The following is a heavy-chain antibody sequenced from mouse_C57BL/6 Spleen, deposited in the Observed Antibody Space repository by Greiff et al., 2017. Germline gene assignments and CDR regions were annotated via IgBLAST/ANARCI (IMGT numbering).Heavy chain of an antibody. Sequence: EVQLQQSGPELVKPGASVKISCKASGYTFTDYYMNWVKQSHGKSLEWIGDINPNNGGTSYNQKFKGKATLTVDKSSSTAYMELRSLTSEDSAVYYCARSPPFITTVVAPFAYWGQGTLVTVSA. CDR1: GYTFTDYY. J-gene: IGHJ3*01. CDR3: ARSPPFITTVVAPFAY. D-gene: IGHD1-1*01. V-gene: IGHV1-26*01. CDR2: INPNNGGT.